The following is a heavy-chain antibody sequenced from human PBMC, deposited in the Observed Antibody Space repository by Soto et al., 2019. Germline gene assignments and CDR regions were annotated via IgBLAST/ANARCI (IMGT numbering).Heavy chain of an antibody. CDR3: ARDVGGNPGDDAFDI. CDR1: GFTFSSYG. Sequence: QVQLVESGGGVVQPGRSLRLSCAASGFTFSSYGMHWVRQAPGKGLEWVAVIWYDGSNKYYADSVKGRFTISRDNSKNTLYLQMNSLRAEDTAVYYCARDVGGNPGDDAFDIWGQGTMVTVSS. V-gene: IGHV3-33*01. D-gene: IGHD2-15*01. J-gene: IGHJ3*02. CDR2: IWYDGSNK.